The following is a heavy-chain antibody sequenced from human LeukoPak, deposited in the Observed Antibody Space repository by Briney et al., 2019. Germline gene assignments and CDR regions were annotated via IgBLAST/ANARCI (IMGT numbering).Heavy chain of an antibody. V-gene: IGHV3-74*01. CDR3: LGYCSGGSCYEIDY. CDR2: INSDGSST. CDR1: GFTFSSYW. Sequence: GGSLRLSCAASGFTFSSYWMHWVRHAPGKGLVWVSRINSDGSSTSYADSVKGRFTISRDNAKNTLYLQMNSLRAEDTAVYYCLGYCSGGSCYEIDYWGQGTLVTVSS. J-gene: IGHJ4*02. D-gene: IGHD2-15*01.